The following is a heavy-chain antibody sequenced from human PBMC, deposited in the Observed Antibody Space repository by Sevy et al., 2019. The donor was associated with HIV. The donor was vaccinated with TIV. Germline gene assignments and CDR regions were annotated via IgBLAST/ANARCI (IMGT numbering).Heavy chain of an antibody. Sequence: GSLRLSCAASGFTVNSDYMSWVRQAPGKGLEWVSVVYSGGTTYYADSVKDRFTISRDNSKNILYLQMNSLRAEDTAVYYCARHISFGELGSWFDPWGQGTLVTVSS. D-gene: IGHD3-10*01. CDR2: VYSGGTT. J-gene: IGHJ5*02. CDR3: ARHISFGELGSWFDP. CDR1: GFTVNSDY. V-gene: IGHV3-53*01.